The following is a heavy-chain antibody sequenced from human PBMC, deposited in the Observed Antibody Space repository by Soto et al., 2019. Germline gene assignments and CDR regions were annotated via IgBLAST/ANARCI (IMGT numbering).Heavy chain of an antibody. V-gene: IGHV3-30*03. CDR3: AISSSPDY. Sequence: QVQLVESGGGVVQPGRSLRLSCAASGFTFRSYDMHWVRQAPGKGLEWVAVISHDSINENYADSVKGRFFISRDNSKNTLYLQINSLRVEDTAVYYCAISSSPDYWGQGTLVIVSS. CDR2: ISHDSINE. D-gene: IGHD6-13*01. CDR1: GFTFRSYD. J-gene: IGHJ4*02.